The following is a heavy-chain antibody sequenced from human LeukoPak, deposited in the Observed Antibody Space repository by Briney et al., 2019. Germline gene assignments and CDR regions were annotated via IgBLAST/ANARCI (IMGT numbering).Heavy chain of an antibody. Sequence: PGGSLRLSCAASGFTFSSYAMSWVRQAPGKGLEWVSAISGSGGSTCYADSVKGRFTISRDNSKNTLYLQMNSLRAEDTAVYYCAKPWWSSTYYDFWRGLMDVWGKGTTVTVSS. J-gene: IGHJ6*04. CDR1: GFTFSSYA. D-gene: IGHD3-3*01. V-gene: IGHV3-23*01. CDR3: AKPWWSSTYYDFWRGLMDV. CDR2: ISGSGGST.